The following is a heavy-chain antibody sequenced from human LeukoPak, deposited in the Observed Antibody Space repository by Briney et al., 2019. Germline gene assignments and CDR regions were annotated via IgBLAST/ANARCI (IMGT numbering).Heavy chain of an antibody. D-gene: IGHD6-19*01. CDR1: GFTFSSYA. CDR2: ISGSGGST. J-gene: IGHJ4*02. Sequence: GGSLRLSCAASGFTFSSYAMGWVRQAPGKGLEWVSAISGSGGSTYYADSVKGRFTISRDNSKNTLYLQMNSLRAEDTAVYYCAKDSAIAVAGTDGSDYWGQGTLVTVSS. V-gene: IGHV3-23*01. CDR3: AKDSAIAVAGTDGSDY.